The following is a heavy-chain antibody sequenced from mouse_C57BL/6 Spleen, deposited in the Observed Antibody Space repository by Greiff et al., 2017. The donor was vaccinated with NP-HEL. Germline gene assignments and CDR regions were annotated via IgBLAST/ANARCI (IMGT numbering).Heavy chain of an antibody. Sequence: QVQLQRPGAELVKPGASVKLSCKASGYTFTSYWMQWVKQRPGQGLEWIGEIDPSDSYTNYNQKFKGKATLTVDTSSSTAYMQLSSLTSEDSAVYDCARRHYYGSSYDWYFDVWGKGTTVTVSS. D-gene: IGHD1-1*01. CDR1: GYTFTSYW. V-gene: IGHV1-50*01. CDR2: IDPSDSYT. CDR3: ARRHYYGSSYDWYFDV. J-gene: IGHJ1*03.